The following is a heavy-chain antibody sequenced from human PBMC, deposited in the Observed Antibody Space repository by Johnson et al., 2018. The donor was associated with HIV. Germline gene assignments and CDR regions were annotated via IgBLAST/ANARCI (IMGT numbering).Heavy chain of an antibody. Sequence: VQLVESGGGLIQPGGSLRVSCAASGFTVSSNYMSWVRQAPGKGLEWVSGFYSGGSTYYADSVKGRFTISRDNSKNTLYLQMNSLRAEDTAVYYCARARAGDAFDIWGQGTMVTVS. V-gene: IGHV3-53*01. CDR3: ARARAGDAFDI. CDR1: GFTVSSNY. J-gene: IGHJ3*02. CDR2: FYSGGST. D-gene: IGHD6-13*01.